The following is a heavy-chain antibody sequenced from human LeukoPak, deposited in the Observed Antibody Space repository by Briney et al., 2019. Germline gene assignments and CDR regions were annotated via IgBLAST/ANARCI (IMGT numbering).Heavy chain of an antibody. J-gene: IGHJ4*02. D-gene: IGHD3-10*01. CDR1: GFTFSSYA. V-gene: IGHV3-30*03. Sequence: GGSLRLSCAASGFTFSSYAMSWVRQAPGKGLEWVAVISYDGSNKYYADSVKGRFTISRDNSKNTVYLQMNGLRAEDTAVYYCARDGTYGSGSSRTIPFDYWGQGTLVTVSS. CDR2: ISYDGSNK. CDR3: ARDGTYGSGSSRTIPFDY.